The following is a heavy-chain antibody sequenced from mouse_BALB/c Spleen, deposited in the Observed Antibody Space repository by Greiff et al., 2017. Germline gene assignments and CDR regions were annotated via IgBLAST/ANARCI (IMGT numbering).Heavy chain of an antibody. V-gene: IGHV1-87*01. CDR3: ASSHYYGSRNYAMDY. CDR2: IYPGDGDT. D-gene: IGHD1-1*01. Sequence: QVQLQQSGAELARPGASVKLSCKASGYTFTSYWMQWVKQRPGQGLEWIGAIYPGDGDTRYTQKFKGKATLTADKSSSTAYMQLSSLASEDSAVYYCASSHYYGSRNYAMDYWGQGTSVTVSS. CDR1: GYTFTSYW. J-gene: IGHJ4*01.